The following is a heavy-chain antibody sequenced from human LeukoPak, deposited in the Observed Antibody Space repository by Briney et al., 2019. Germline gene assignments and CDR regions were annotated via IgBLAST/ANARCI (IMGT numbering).Heavy chain of an antibody. CDR3: ARRGYHDYSGFDY. D-gene: IGHD1-26*01. V-gene: IGHV3-21*01. J-gene: IGHJ4*02. CDR2: ISTTSGNI. CDR1: GFTFYSYA. Sequence: GGSLRLSCAASGFTFYSYAMSWVRQAPGKGLEWVSAISTTSGNIYYADSVKGRFTISRDNAKNSLYLQMKSLRAEDTAVYYCARRGYHDYSGFDYWGQGTLVTVSS.